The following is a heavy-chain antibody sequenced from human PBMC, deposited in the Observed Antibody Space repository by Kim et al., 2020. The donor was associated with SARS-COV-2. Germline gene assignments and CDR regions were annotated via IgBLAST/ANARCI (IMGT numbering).Heavy chain of an antibody. J-gene: IGHJ4*02. Sequence: SVKVSCKASGCTFSSYAISWVRQAPGQGLEWMGGIIPSFGTANYAQKFQGRVTITADESTSTAYMELSSLRSEDTAVYYCARDSIWGGYREINFDYWGQETLVTVSS. CDR2: IIPSFGTA. CDR1: GCTFSSYA. CDR3: ARDSIWGGYREINFDY. V-gene: IGHV1-69*13. D-gene: IGHD3-16*02.